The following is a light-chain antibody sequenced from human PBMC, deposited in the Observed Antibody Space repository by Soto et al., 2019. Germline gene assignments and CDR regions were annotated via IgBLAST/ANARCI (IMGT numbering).Light chain of an antibody. CDR2: DAS. J-gene: IGKJ5*01. Sequence: AIQMTQSPSSLSASVGDRVTITCRASQGIGNDLGWYQQKPGKAPKLLIYDASSLQSGVPSRFSGSGSGTDFTLTISSLQPEDFATYYCQQSYSTPHTFGQGTRLEI. CDR1: QGIGND. CDR3: QQSYSTPHT. V-gene: IGKV1-6*01.